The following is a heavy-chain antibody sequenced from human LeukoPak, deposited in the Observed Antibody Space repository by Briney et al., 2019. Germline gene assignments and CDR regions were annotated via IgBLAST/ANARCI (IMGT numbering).Heavy chain of an antibody. V-gene: IGHV3-48*03. CDR3: ARARQLAC. CDR2: ISSSGSTI. D-gene: IGHD6-13*01. CDR1: GFTFSSYE. J-gene: IGHJ4*02. Sequence: PGGSLRLSCAASGFTFSSYEMIWVRQAPGKGLEWVSYISSSGSTIYYADSVKGRFTISRDNATNSLYPQMNSPRAEDTAVYYCARARQLACWGQRTLVTVSS.